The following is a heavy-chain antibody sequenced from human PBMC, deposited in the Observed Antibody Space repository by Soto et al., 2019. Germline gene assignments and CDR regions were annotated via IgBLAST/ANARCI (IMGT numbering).Heavy chain of an antibody. D-gene: IGHD2-8*01. CDR2: ISAHSGDT. CDR1: GYTFTNYP. J-gene: IGHJ4*01. CDR3: ARANSMLFVAPAY. V-gene: IGHV1-18*01. Sequence: QVNLVQSGAEVKNPGASVKVSCKASGYTFTNYPLAWVRRAPGHGLEWMGWISAHSGDTHYAQKFQDRVTMTTDTTTGTAYWELRSLTSDDRAVYYCARANSMLFVAPAYWCNGTLVTVSS.